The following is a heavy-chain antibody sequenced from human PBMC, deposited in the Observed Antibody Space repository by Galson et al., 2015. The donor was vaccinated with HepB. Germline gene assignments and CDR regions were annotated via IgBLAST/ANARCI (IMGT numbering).Heavy chain of an antibody. D-gene: IGHD3-22*01. CDR1: GFTFSSYA. V-gene: IGHV3-30*04. J-gene: IGHJ4*02. CDR2: ISYDGSNK. Sequence: SLRLSCAASGFTFSSYAMHWVRQAPGKGLEWVAVISYDGSNKYYADSVKGRFTISRDNSKNTLYLQMNSLRAEDTAVYYCARDPYATMMAIDYWGQGTLVTVSS. CDR3: ARDPYATMMAIDY.